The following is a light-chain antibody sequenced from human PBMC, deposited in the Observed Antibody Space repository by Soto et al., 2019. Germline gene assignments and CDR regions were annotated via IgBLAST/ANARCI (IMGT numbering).Light chain of an antibody. CDR1: SGSIASNY. CDR3: QSYDRSSQV. Sequence: NFMLTQPHSVSESPGKTVTISCTGSSGSIASNYVQWYQQRPGSAPTTVIYEDNQRPSGVPDRFSGSIDSSSNSASLTISGLKTEDEADYYCQSYDRSSQVFGGGTTLTVL. CDR2: EDN. J-gene: IGLJ3*02. V-gene: IGLV6-57*02.